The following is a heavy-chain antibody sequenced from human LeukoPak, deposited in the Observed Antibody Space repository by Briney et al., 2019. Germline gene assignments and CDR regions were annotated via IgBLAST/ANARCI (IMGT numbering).Heavy chain of an antibody. J-gene: IGHJ4*02. V-gene: IGHV1-24*01. Sequence: ASVKVSCKVSGHTLNELSMHWVRQPPGKGLEWMGGFDPEDGETIYAQKFQGRVTMTEDTSTDTAYMELSSLRSEDTAVYYCATGRSFGEQPDWGQGTLVTVSS. CDR1: GHTLNELS. CDR2: FDPEDGET. D-gene: IGHD3-10*01. CDR3: ATGRSFGEQPD.